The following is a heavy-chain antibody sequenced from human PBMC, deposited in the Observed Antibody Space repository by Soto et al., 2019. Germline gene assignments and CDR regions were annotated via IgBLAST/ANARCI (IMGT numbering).Heavy chain of an antibody. D-gene: IGHD4-17*01. CDR3: AKDRTFAYGKRNWFDP. J-gene: IGHJ5*02. Sequence: PGGSLRLSCAASGFTFSSYAMSWVRQAPGKGLEWVSAISGSGGSTYYADSVKGRFTTSRDNSKNTLYLQMNSLRAEDTAVYYCAKDRTFAYGKRNWFDPWGQGTLVTVSS. CDR1: GFTFSSYA. V-gene: IGHV3-23*01. CDR2: ISGSGGST.